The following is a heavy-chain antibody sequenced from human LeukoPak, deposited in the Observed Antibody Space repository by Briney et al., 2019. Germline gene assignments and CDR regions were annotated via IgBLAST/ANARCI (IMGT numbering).Heavy chain of an antibody. CDR3: AKDWTMVRGVINYLFDY. CDR1: GFTFSSYA. Sequence: GGSLRLSCAASGFTFSSYAMSWVRQAPGKGLEWVSAISGSGGSTYYADSVKGRFTISRDNSKNTLYLQMNSLRAEDTAVYYCAKDWTMVRGVINYLFDYWGQGTLVTVSS. V-gene: IGHV3-23*01. J-gene: IGHJ4*02. D-gene: IGHD3-10*01. CDR2: ISGSGGST.